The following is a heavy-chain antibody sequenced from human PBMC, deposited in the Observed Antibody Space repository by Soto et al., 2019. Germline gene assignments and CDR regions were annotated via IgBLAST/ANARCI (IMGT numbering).Heavy chain of an antibody. J-gene: IGHJ5*02. V-gene: IGHV3-66*01. CDR2: IYSGGST. CDR1: GFTVSSNY. Sequence: EVQLVESGGGLVQPGGSLRLSCAASGFTVSSNYMSWVRQAPGKGLEWVSVIYSGGSTYYADSVKGRFTISRDNSKNTLYLQMNGLRAEDTAVYYCASLWFGELFGSDWFDPWGQGTLVTVSS. CDR3: ASLWFGELFGSDWFDP. D-gene: IGHD3-10*01.